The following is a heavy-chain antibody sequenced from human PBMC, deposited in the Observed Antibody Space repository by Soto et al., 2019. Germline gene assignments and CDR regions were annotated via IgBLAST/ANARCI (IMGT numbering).Heavy chain of an antibody. Sequence: QVQLVQSGAEVKKPGASVKVSCKASGYTFTSYGISWVRQAPRQGLEWMGWISAYNGNTNYAQKLQGRVTMTTDTSTSTAYMELRSLRSDDTAVYYCASGYYYDSSGYYLFDYWGQGTLVTVSS. CDR3: ASGYYYDSSGYYLFDY. D-gene: IGHD3-22*01. J-gene: IGHJ4*02. CDR1: GYTFTSYG. CDR2: ISAYNGNT. V-gene: IGHV1-18*01.